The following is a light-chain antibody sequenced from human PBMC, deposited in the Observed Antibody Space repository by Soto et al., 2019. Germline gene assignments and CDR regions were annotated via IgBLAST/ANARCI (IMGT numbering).Light chain of an antibody. CDR2: GAS. V-gene: IGKV3D-20*02. Sequence: EIVLTQSPGTLSLTTRERASLSFRAIQSVSNNYLAWYQQKPGQAPRLLIYGASNRATGIPDRFSGSGSGTEFTLTISSLQSEDFAVYYCQQRSNWPPWTFGQGTMVDIK. CDR3: QQRSNWPPWT. J-gene: IGKJ1*01. CDR1: QSVSNNY.